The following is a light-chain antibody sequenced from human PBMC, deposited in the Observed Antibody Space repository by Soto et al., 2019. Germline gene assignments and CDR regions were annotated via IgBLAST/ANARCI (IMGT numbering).Light chain of an antibody. J-gene: IGKJ2*01. CDR2: GAS. CDR3: QQYGSSPYT. V-gene: IGKV3-20*01. Sequence: EIVLTQSPGTLCLSPGERATLSCRASQSVSSSYLAWYQLKPGQAPRLLIYGASSRATGIPDRFSGSGSGTDFTLTISRLEPEDFAVYYCQQYGSSPYTFGQGTKLEIK. CDR1: QSVSSSY.